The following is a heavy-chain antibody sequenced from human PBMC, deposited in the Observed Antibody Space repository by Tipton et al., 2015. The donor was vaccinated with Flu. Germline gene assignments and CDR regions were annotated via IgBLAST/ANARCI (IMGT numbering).Heavy chain of an antibody. CDR2: IYYSGST. CDR3: ASAIDHCGSGNCYNAIDN. J-gene: IGHJ4*02. Sequence: TLSLTCTVSGGSVSSGGYYWSWIRQHPEKGLEWIGHIYYSGSTYYNPSLKSRITISVNTSKNQFSLKLNSVTAADTAVYYCASAIDHCGSGNCYNAIDNWGQGTLVTVSS. D-gene: IGHD3-10*01. CDR1: GGSVSSGGYY. V-gene: IGHV4-31*03.